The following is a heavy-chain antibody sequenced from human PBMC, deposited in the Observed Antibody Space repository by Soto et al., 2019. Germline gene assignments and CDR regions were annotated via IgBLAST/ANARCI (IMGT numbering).Heavy chain of an antibody. Sequence: ASVKVSCKASGYIFTSYGISWVRQAPGQGLEWMGWISAYNCNTNYAQKLQGSVSMTTDISTSTAYMELRSLRSDDTAVYYCARVLGNYYYYMDVWGKGTTVTVSS. V-gene: IGHV1-18*01. CDR3: ARVLGNYYYYMDV. J-gene: IGHJ6*03. CDR2: ISAYNCNT. CDR1: GYIFTSYG.